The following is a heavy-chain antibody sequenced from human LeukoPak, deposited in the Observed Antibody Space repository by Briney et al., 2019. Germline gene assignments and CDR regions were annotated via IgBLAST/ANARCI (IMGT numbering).Heavy chain of an antibody. CDR3: AKDTKVYYGSGSYTPDY. Sequence: GGSLRLSCAASGFTFTSYVMHWVRQAPGKGLEWVAVISYDATNKFYAVSVKGRFTISRDNSNNSLYLQMNSLRAEDTAVYYCAKDTKVYYGSGSYTPDYWGQGTLVTASS. CDR2: ISYDATNK. CDR1: GFTFTSYV. D-gene: IGHD3-10*01. V-gene: IGHV3-30*18. J-gene: IGHJ4*02.